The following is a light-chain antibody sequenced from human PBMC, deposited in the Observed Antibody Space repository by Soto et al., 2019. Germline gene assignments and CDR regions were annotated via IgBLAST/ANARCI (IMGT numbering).Light chain of an antibody. Sequence: EIALTQSPGTLSLSPGERATLSCRASQSVSSSYLAWYQQKPGQAPRLLIYGASSRATGIPDRFSGSGSGTDFTLTISRLEPEDFAVYYCQQYGHTFGPGTKVDIK. CDR3: QQYGHT. J-gene: IGKJ3*01. V-gene: IGKV3-20*01. CDR1: QSVSSSY. CDR2: GAS.